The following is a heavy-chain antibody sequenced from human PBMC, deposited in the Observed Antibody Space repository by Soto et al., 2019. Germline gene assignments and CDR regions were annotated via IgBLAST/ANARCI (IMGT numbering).Heavy chain of an antibody. V-gene: IGHV6-1*01. CDR3: ARDFRHIRQQQLVRHFDY. CDR2: TYYRSKWYN. D-gene: IGHD6-13*01. Sequence: PSQTLSLTCAISGDSVSSNSAAWNWIRQSPSRGLEWLGRTYYRSKWYNDYAVSVKSRITINPDTSKNQFSLQLNSVTPEDTAVYYCARDFRHIRQQQLVRHFDYWGQGTLVSVSS. J-gene: IGHJ4*02. CDR1: GDSVSSNSAA.